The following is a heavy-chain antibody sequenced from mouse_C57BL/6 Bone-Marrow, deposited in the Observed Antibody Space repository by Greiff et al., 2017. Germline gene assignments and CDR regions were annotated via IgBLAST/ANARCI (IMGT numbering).Heavy chain of an antibody. CDR1: GYTFTDYN. CDR2: INPNNGGT. V-gene: IGHV1-22*01. D-gene: IGHD2-12*01. Sequence: VQLQQSGPELVKPGASVKMSCKASGYTFTDYNMHWVKQSHGKSLEWIGYINPNNGGTSYNQKSKGKATLTVNKSSNTAYMELRSLTSEDSAVYYCARRGYSDFYFDYWGQGTTLTVSS. J-gene: IGHJ2*01. CDR3: ARRGYSDFYFDY.